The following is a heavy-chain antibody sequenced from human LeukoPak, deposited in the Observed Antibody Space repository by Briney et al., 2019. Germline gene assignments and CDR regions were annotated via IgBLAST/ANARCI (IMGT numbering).Heavy chain of an antibody. D-gene: IGHD3-22*01. CDR1: GGSISSYY. Sequence: SETLSLTCTVSGGSISSYYWSWIRQPPGKGLEWIGYIYYSGSTNYNPSLKSRVTISVDTSKNQFSLKLSSVTAADTAVYYCARVHDSSGYYARSYYYYYMDVWGKGTTVTVSS. V-gene: IGHV4-59*01. CDR3: ARVHDSSGYYARSYYYYYMDV. CDR2: IYYSGST. J-gene: IGHJ6*03.